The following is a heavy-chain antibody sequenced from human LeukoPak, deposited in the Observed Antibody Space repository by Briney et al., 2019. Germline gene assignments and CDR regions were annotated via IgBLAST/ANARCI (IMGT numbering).Heavy chain of an antibody. CDR2: INPNNGGT. Sequence: ASVKVSCKTSGYTFTAYYVHCVRQVPGQGLEWMAWINPNNGGTNYAQKFQGRVTMTSDTSISSAYMELTRLTSDDTAVYYCASLGLTIGFDHWGQGTLVTVSS. J-gene: IGHJ4*02. D-gene: IGHD3-10*01. CDR3: ASLGLTIGFDH. CDR1: GYTFTAYY. V-gene: IGHV1-2*02.